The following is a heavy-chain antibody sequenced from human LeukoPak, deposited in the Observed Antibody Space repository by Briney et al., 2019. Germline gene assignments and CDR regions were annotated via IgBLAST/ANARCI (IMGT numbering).Heavy chain of an antibody. CDR2: IYYSGST. CDR3: ARGSIDYDFWSGYGLDY. J-gene: IGHJ4*02. CDR1: GGSISSSSYY. Sequence: PSETLSLTCTVSGGSISSSSYYWGWIRQPPRKGLEWIGSIYYSGSTYYNPSLKSRVTISVDTSKNQFSLKLSSVTAADTAVYYCARGSIDYDFWSGYGLDYWGQGTLVTVSS. V-gene: IGHV4-39*01. D-gene: IGHD3-3*01.